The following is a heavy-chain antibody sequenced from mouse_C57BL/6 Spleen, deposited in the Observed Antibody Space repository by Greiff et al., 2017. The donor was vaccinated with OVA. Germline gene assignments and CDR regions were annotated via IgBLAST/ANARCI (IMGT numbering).Heavy chain of an antibody. CDR2: ISNGGGST. J-gene: IGHJ2*01. CDR1: GFTFSDYY. D-gene: IGHD2-1*01. Sequence: EVKLMESGGGLVQPGGSLKLSCAASGFTFSDYYMYWVRQTPEKRLEWVAYISNGGGSTYYPDTVKGLFTISSDNAKNTLYLQMSRLKSEDTAMYYGARQGYGNFDYWGKGTTLTVSS. V-gene: IGHV5-12*01. CDR3: ARQGYGNFDY.